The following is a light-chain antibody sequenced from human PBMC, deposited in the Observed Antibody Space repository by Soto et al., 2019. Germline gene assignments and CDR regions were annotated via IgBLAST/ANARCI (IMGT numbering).Light chain of an antibody. J-gene: IGKJ1*01. CDR2: AAS. CDR1: QSISNF. CDR3: QQSYRNPRT. V-gene: IGKV1-39*01. Sequence: DIQMTQSPSFLSASAGDRVTIFCRASQSISNFLHWYQQKPGKAPKLLIYAASKLESGVPSRFGGSGSGTDFTLTISSVQPEDFATYYCQQSYRNPRTFGLVTRVEIK.